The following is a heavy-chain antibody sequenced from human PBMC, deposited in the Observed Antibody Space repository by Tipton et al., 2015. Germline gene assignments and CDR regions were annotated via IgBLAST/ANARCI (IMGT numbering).Heavy chain of an antibody. CDR1: GYTFTSQG. CDR2: ISTYNGNT. CDR3: ARGQSTHFFDP. J-gene: IGHJ5*02. V-gene: IGHV1-18*01. D-gene: IGHD4-11*01. Sequence: QLVQSGAEVKKPGASVKVSCKASGYTFTSQGITWVRQAPGQGLEWMGWISTYNGNTNYAQNLQGRVTLTTDTSTSTAYMELRGLRSGDTAVYYCARGQSTHFFDPWGQGTLVTVSS.